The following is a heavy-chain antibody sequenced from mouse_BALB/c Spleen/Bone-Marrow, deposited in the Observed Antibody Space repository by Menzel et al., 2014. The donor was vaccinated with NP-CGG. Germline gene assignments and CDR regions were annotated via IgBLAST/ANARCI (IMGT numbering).Heavy chain of an antibody. CDR3: AREPYDGSLFEY. J-gene: IGHJ2*01. CDR1: GYSITSGYY. V-gene: IGHV3-6*02. Sequence: ESGPGLVKPSQSLSLTCSVTGYSITSGYYWNWIRQFPGNQLEWMGYISDDGSNNYNPSLKNRISITRDTSKNQCFLKLISVTTEDTATYYCAREPYDGSLFEYWGQGTTLTVSS. D-gene: IGHD2-3*01. CDR2: ISDDGSN.